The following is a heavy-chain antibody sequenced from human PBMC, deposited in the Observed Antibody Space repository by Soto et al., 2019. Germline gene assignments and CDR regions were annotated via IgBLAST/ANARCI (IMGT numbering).Heavy chain of an antibody. V-gene: IGHV3-30-3*01. D-gene: IGHD3-3*01. CDR2: ISYDGSNK. CDR1: GFTFSSYA. J-gene: IGHJ4*02. Sequence: GGSLRLSCAASGFTFSSYAMHWVRQAPGKGLEWVAVISYDGSNKYYADSAKGRFTISRDNSKNTLYLQMNSLRAEDTAVYYCARAGYDEFHNDYWGQGTLVTVSS. CDR3: ARAGYDEFHNDY.